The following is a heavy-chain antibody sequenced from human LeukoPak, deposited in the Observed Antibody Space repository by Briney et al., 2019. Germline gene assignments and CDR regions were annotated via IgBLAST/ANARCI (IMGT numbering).Heavy chain of an antibody. J-gene: IGHJ4*02. Sequence: ASVKVSCKASGYTFTIYYIHWVRQAPGQGLEWMGWISGYNGDTNYAQKLQGRVTMTTDTSTTTAYMELRSLRSDDTAVYYCARGLAAPKGLGIEYWGQGTLVTVSS. CDR3: ARGLAAPKGLGIEY. CDR1: GYTFTIYY. CDR2: ISGYNGDT. V-gene: IGHV1-18*04. D-gene: IGHD3-16*01.